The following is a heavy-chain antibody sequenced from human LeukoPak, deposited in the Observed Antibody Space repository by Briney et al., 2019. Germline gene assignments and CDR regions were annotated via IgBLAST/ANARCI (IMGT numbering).Heavy chain of an antibody. CDR1: GFAFSSYG. J-gene: IGHJ4*02. V-gene: IGHV3-23*01. Sequence: SGGSLRLSCAASGFAFSSYGMHWVRQAPGKGLEWVSGISGSGGGTYYADSVKGRFTISRDDSKNTMYLQMNSLRAEDTAVYYCARAGSIRFDYWGQGTLVTVSS. D-gene: IGHD1-26*01. CDR3: ARAGSIRFDY. CDR2: ISGSGGGT.